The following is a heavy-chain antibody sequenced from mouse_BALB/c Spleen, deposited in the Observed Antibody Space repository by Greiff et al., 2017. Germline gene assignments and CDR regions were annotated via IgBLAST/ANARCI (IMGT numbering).Heavy chain of an antibody. CDR1: GYTFTSYY. CDR2: IKPSNGGT. J-gene: IGHJ2*01. V-gene: IGHV1S81*02. CDR3: TRGGNYFDY. Sequence: QVQLQQPGAELVKPGASVKLSCKASGYTFTSYYMYWVKQRPGQGLEWIGGIKPSNGGTNFNEKSKSKATLTVDKSSSTAYMQLSSLTSEDSAVYYCTRGGNYFDYWGQGTTLTVSS.